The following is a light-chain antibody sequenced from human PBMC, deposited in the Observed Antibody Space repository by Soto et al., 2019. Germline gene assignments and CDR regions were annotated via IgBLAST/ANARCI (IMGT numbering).Light chain of an antibody. J-gene: IGKJ4*01. CDR2: AAS. Sequence: IQRTKSPSSLSASFADRLTITCQASQSISSYLNWYQQKPGKAPKLLIYAASSLQSGVPSRFSGSGSGTDFTLTISSLQPEDFATYYCQQSYSTPRPFGGGTKVDI. CDR3: QQSYSTPRP. CDR1: QSISSY. V-gene: IGKV1-39*01.